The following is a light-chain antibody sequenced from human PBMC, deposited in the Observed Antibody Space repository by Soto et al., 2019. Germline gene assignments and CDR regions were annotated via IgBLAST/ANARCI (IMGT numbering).Light chain of an antibody. CDR3: QQGNSFPFT. CDR2: GAS. Sequence: EIVLMQSPGTLSLSPGERATLSCRASQRVSSGYLAWYQQKPGQAPRLLIYGASNRATDIPDRFSGRGSGTDFTLTISRLEPEDFATYYCQQGNSFPFTFGPGTKVDIK. CDR1: QRVSSGY. J-gene: IGKJ3*01. V-gene: IGKV3-20*01.